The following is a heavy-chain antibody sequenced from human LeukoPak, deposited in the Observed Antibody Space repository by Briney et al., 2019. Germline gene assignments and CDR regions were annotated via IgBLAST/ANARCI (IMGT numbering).Heavy chain of an antibody. CDR1: GGSISSSSYY. CDR2: TYYSGST. V-gene: IGHV4-39*01. CDR3: ARVSGEQWLEDDY. Sequence: PSETLSLTCTVSGGSISSSSYYWGWIRQPPGKGLEWIGSTYYSGSTYYNPSLKSRVTISVDTSKNQFSLKLSSVTAADTAVYYCARVSGEQWLEDDYWGQGTLVTVSS. J-gene: IGHJ4*02. D-gene: IGHD6-19*01.